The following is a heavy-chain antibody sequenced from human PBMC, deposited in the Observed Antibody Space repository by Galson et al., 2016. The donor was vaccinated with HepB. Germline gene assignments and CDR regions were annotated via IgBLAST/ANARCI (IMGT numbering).Heavy chain of an antibody. V-gene: IGHV3-48*02. CDR2: IGRDSRTI. D-gene: IGHD2-21*01. Sequence: SLRLSCATSGFTFSSYSMNWVRQAPGKGLEWVSYIGRDSRTIYYADSVRGRFTISRDSAQNSLYLQMNRPGDEDTAVYYCARGGDCGGDCYPVLYYYGLDVWGQGTTVTVSS. CDR1: GFTFSSYS. J-gene: IGHJ6*02. CDR3: ARGGDCGGDCYPVLYYYGLDV.